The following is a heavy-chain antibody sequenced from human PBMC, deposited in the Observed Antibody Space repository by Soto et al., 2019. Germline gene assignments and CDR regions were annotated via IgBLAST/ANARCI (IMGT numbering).Heavy chain of an antibody. V-gene: IGHV1-2*04. CDR2: INPNSGGT. CDR3: ARGYSSGWFSHYYYYMDV. D-gene: IGHD6-19*01. CDR1: GYTFTGYY. Sequence: ASVKVSCKASGYTFTGYYMHWVRQAPGQGPEWMGWINPNSGGTNYAQKFQGWVTMTRDTSISTAYMELSRLRSDDTAVYYCARGYSSGWFSHYYYYMDVWGKGTTVTVSS. J-gene: IGHJ6*03.